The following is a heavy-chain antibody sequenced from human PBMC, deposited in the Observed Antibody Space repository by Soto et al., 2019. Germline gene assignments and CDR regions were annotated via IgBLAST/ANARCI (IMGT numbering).Heavy chain of an antibody. CDR2: ILPIFGTA. CDR1: GYTYTNYS. V-gene: IGHV1-69*06. Sequence: GPSVKASCKASGYTYTNYSMHWVRQAPGQRLEWVGNILPIFGTADYAQKFQGRVTITADKSTNTVYMEMRSLLSEDTAVYYCARGHEFGGNSDAFDIWGQGTVVTVSS. CDR3: ARGHEFGGNSDAFDI. D-gene: IGHD2-21*02. J-gene: IGHJ3*02.